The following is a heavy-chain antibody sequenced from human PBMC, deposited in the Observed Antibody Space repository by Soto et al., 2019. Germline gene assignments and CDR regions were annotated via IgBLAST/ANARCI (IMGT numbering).Heavy chain of an antibody. J-gene: IGHJ4*02. D-gene: IGHD3-10*01. Sequence: SETLSLTCTVSGGSISSSSYYWGWIRQPPGKGLEWIGSVYYSGSTYYSPSLKSRVTISVDTSKNQFSLKLSSVTAADTAVYYCARQGRGELFFDYWGQGTLVTVSS. CDR1: GGSISSSSYY. V-gene: IGHV4-39*01. CDR2: VYYSGST. CDR3: ARQGRGELFFDY.